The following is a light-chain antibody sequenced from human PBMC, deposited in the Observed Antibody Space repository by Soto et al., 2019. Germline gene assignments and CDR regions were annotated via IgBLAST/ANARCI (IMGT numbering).Light chain of an antibody. Sequence: DIVMTQSPLSLPVTPGEPASISCRSSQSLLHSNGYSYLDWYLQRPGQSPQLLIYLGSNRASGVPDRFSGSGSGTDFALKISRVEAEDVGVYYCLQPDLSPYSFGQGTNLEIK. CDR1: QSLLHSNGYSY. J-gene: IGKJ2*03. CDR3: LQPDLSPYS. CDR2: LGS. V-gene: IGKV2-28*01.